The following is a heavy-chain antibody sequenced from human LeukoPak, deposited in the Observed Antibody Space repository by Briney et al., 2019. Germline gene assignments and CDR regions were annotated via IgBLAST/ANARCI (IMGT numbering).Heavy chain of an antibody. V-gene: IGHV1-2*02. Sequence: ASVKVSCKASGYTFTGYYMHWVRQAPGQGLEWMGWINPNSGGTNCAQKFQGRVTMTRDTSISTAYMELSRLRSDDTAVYYCAREDLAAAGYDYWGQGTLVTVSS. CDR3: AREDLAAAGYDY. CDR2: INPNSGGT. J-gene: IGHJ4*02. CDR1: GYTFTGYY. D-gene: IGHD6-13*01.